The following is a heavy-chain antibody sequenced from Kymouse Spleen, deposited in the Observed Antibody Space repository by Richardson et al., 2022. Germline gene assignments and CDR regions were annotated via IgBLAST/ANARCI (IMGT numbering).Heavy chain of an antibody. CDR2: ISSSSSYI. CDR3: AREPHYDFWSGYYFDY. D-gene: IGHD3-3*01. J-gene: IGHJ4*02. Sequence: EVQLVESGGGLVKPGGSLRLSCAASGFTFSSYSMNWVRQAPGKGLEWVSSISSSSSYIYYADSVKGRFTISRDNAKNSLYLQMNSLRAEDTAVYYCAREPHYDFWSGYYFDYWGQGTLVTVSS. V-gene: IGHV3-21*03. CDR1: GFTFSSYS.